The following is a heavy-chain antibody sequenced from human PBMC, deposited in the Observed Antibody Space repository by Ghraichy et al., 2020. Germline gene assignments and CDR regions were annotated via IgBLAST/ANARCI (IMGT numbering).Heavy chain of an antibody. CDR2: ISGSGGST. CDR1: GFTFSSYA. Sequence: GGSLRLSCAASGFTFSSYAMSWVRQAPGKGLEWVSAISGSGGSTYYADSVKGRFTISRDNSKNTLYLQMNSLRAEDTAVYYCAKASTYYYDSTSILGFDYWGQGTLVTVSS. V-gene: IGHV3-23*01. J-gene: IGHJ4*02. D-gene: IGHD3-22*01. CDR3: AKASTYYYDSTSILGFDY.